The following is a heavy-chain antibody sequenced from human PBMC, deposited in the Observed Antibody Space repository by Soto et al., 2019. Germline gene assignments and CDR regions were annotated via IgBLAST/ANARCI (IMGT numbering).Heavy chain of an antibody. CDR1: GGSFSGYC. J-gene: IGHJ3*02. Sequence: AETLSLTCAVYGGSFSGYCWSWIRQPPGKGLEWIGEINHSGSTNYNPSLKSRVTISVDTSKNQFSLKLSSVTAADTAVYYCARDKARRAAFDIWGQGTMVTV. CDR2: INHSGST. D-gene: IGHD6-6*01. V-gene: IGHV4-34*01. CDR3: ARDKARRAAFDI.